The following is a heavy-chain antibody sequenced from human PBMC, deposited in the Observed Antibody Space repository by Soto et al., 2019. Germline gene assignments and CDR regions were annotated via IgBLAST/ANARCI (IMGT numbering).Heavy chain of an antibody. CDR1: GAYISSSSYY. CDR3: ARHGSRWFGELSGGKRDYYYYSMDV. J-gene: IGHJ6*01. Sequence: SETLSLTRTVSGAYISSSSYYRGCIRHPPGKGLEWTGSMYHCGSTYHNPSFKSRVTLTVDTSKNRLSLKLTCVTAADTAVYYCARHGSRWFGELSGGKRDYYYYSMDVWGQGTRVSVS. CDR2: MYHCGST. V-gene: IGHV4-39*01. D-gene: IGHD3-10*01.